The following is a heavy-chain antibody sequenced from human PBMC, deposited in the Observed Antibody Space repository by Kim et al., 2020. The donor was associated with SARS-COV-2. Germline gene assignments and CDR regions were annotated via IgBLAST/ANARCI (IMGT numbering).Heavy chain of an antibody. CDR3: ARDLNYYYGSGSYDDNWFDP. CDR2: IKQDGSEK. J-gene: IGHJ5*02. V-gene: IGHV3-7*01. Sequence: GGSLRLSCAASGFTFSSYWMSWVRQAPGKGLEWVANIKQDGSEKYYVDSVKGRFTITRDNAKNSLYLQMNSLRAEDTAVYYCARDLNYYYGSGSYDDNWFDPWGQGTLFSVSS. D-gene: IGHD3-10*01. CDR1: GFTFSSYW.